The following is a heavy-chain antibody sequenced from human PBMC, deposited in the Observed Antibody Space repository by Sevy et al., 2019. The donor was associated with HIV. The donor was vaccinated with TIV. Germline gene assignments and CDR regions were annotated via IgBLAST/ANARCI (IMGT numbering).Heavy chain of an antibody. CDR3: ARVLLRLGELSSMDS. V-gene: IGHV4-38-2*02. Sequence: SETLSLTCSVSRFSISSGYFWGWVRQPPGKGLEWIGSIYLTGTTYYNPSLKRRVTISVDTSKNQISLRLSSVTAADAAVYYCARVLLRLGELSSMDSWGQGTPVTVSS. J-gene: IGHJ4*02. D-gene: IGHD3-16*02. CDR1: RFSISSGYF. CDR2: IYLTGTT.